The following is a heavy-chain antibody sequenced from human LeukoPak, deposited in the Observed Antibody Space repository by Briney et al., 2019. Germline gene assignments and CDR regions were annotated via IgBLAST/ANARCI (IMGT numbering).Heavy chain of an antibody. CDR2: IYSGGST. Sequence: PGGSLRLSCAVSGFTVSSNYMSWVRQAPGKELEWVAVIYSGGSTYYADSVKGRFTISRDNSKNTLYLQMNSLRAEDTAVYYCARGMAVAGTFDYWGQGTLVTVSS. CDR3: ARGMAVAGTFDY. J-gene: IGHJ4*02. CDR1: GFTVSSNY. D-gene: IGHD6-19*01. V-gene: IGHV3-53*01.